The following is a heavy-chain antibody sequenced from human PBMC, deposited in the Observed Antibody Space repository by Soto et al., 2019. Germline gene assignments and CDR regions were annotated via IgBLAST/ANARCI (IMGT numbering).Heavy chain of an antibody. Sequence: SETLSLTCTVSGGSISRYYWSWIRQPPGKGLEWIGYIYYSGSTNYGGTTSYNPSLQSRAIISVDTSKNQFSLTLSSVTAADTAVYYCARDNSRRFDYWGQGALVTVSS. CDR3: ARDNSRRFDY. D-gene: IGHD6-13*01. J-gene: IGHJ4*02. V-gene: IGHV4-59*01. CDR2: IYYSGST. CDR1: GGSISRYY.